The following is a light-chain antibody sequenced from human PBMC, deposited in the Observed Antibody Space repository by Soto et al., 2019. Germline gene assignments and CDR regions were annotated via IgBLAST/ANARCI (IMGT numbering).Light chain of an antibody. V-gene: IGKV1-5*03. CDR1: QTISSW. CDR2: KAS. Sequence: DIQMTHSPSTLSLSAGDRVTITCRASQTISSWLAWYQQKPGKAPKLLIYKASTLKSGVPSRFSGSGSGTEFTLTISSLQPDDFATYYCQHYNCYSGAFGQGTKVDI. CDR3: QHYNCYSGA. J-gene: IGKJ1*01.